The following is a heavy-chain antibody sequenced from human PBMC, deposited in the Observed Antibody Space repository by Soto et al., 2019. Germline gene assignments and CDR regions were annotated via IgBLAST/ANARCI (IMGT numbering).Heavy chain of an antibody. D-gene: IGHD3-10*01. Sequence: ASLQVSCKASGYTFTSYGISWVRQAPGQGLEWMGWISAYNGNTNYAQKLQGRVTMTTDTSTSTAYMELRSLRSDDTAVYYCATTGSAYNDYYYYGMDVWGQGTTVTVSS. CDR1: GYTFTSYG. V-gene: IGHV1-18*04. J-gene: IGHJ6*02. CDR2: ISAYNGNT. CDR3: ATTGSAYNDYYYYGMDV.